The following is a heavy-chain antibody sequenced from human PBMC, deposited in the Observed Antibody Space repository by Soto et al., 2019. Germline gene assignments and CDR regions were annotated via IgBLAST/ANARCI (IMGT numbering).Heavy chain of an antibody. CDR1: GFTFSSYD. CDR3: ARGGGTYWYFDL. CDR2: IGTAGDT. Sequence: PGGSLRLSCAASGFTFSSYDMHWVRQATGKGLEWVSAIGTAGDTYYPGSVKGRFTISRENAKNSLYLQMNSLRAGDTAVYYCARGGGTYWYFDLWGRGTLVTVSS. V-gene: IGHV3-13*01. J-gene: IGHJ2*01. D-gene: IGHD3-16*01.